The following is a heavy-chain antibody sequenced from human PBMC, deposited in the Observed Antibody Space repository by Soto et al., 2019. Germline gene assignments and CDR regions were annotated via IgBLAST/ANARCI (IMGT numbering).Heavy chain of an antibody. CDR3: VRDRTTVTLFEY. D-gene: IGHD4-4*01. CDR2: ISTDXTTT. V-gene: IGHV3-74*01. CDR1: GFTFDTHW. J-gene: IGHJ4*02. Sequence: GXSXRLSCAASGFTFDTHWMHWVRQAPGEGLVRVSXISTDXTTTGYADYVXXRFTTYRXXDKNKLYLQMNSMRADDTAMYYCVRDRTTVTLFEYWGQGALVTVSS.